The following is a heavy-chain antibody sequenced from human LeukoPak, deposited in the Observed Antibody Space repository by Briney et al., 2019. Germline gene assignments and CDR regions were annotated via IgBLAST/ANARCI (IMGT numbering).Heavy chain of an antibody. Sequence: GGSLRLSCTTSGFTFGNYAMSWVRQAPGKGLEWVGLIRSKAYGGTTECAASVKGRFTISRDDSKSIAYLQMNSLRAEDTALYYCARDRGLLWFGELGAIDYWGQGTLVTVSS. CDR2: IRSKAYGGTT. CDR3: ARDRGLLWFGELGAIDY. J-gene: IGHJ4*02. V-gene: IGHV3-49*04. CDR1: GFTFGNYA. D-gene: IGHD3-10*01.